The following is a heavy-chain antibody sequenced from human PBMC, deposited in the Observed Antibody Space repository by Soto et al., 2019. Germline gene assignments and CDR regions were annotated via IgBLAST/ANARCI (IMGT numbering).Heavy chain of an antibody. D-gene: IGHD3-16*01. CDR3: ARNGGISSPLDY. J-gene: IGHJ4*02. CDR2: ISVDSDST. CDR1: GFAFTIYG. Sequence: QVQLMQSGAEVRKPGASVLVSCKTSGFAFTIYGISWVRQAPGQGLEWMGWISVDSDSTDYAQKFQGRVTLTTDASTTTSYMELRSLRPDDTSVCSCARNGGISSPLDYWGQGTLVTVSS. V-gene: IGHV1-18*01.